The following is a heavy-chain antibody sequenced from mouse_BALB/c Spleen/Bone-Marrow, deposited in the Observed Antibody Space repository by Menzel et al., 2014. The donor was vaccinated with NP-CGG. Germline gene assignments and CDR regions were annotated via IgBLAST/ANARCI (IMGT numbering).Heavy chain of an antibody. CDR3: AKEGRCRSTIITTVAY. V-gene: IGHV2-3*01. J-gene: IGHJ3*01. CDR2: IWADGGT. D-gene: IGHD2-12*01. Sequence: QVQLQQSGPGLVAPSPCLSITCTVSGFSLTSYGVSWVRQPPGKGLEWLGVIWADGGTNYHYALFSRLTISKDNSKSQVFLKLNSLQTDDTATCYCAKEGRCRSTIITTVAYWGQGTPVTVSA. CDR1: GFSLTSYG.